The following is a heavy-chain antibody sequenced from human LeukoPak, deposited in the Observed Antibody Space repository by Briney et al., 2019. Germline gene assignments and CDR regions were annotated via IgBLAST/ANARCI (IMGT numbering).Heavy chain of an antibody. CDR2: IIPIFGTA. J-gene: IGHJ6*02. Sequence: SVKVSCKASGYTFTSYGISWVRQAPGQGLEWMGGIIPIFGTANYAQKFQGRVTITADESTSTAYMELSSLRSEDTAVYYCARVQGLRFTYGMDVWGQGTTVTVSS. CDR1: GYTFTSYG. D-gene: IGHD3-3*01. V-gene: IGHV1-69*13. CDR3: ARVQGLRFTYGMDV.